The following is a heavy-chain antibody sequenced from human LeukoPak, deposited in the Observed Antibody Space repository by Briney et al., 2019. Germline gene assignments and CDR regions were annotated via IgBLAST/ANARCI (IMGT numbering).Heavy chain of an antibody. V-gene: IGHV3-21*01. D-gene: IGHD6-19*01. CDR1: GFPFSSYS. CDR3: ARDPRYSSGLGVDY. Sequence: GGSLRLPCAASGFPFSSYSMNWVRQSPGGGLEWVSSISSSSSYIYYADSVKGRFTISRDNAKNSLYLQMKSLKAEDTAVYYCARDPRYSSGLGVDYWGQGTMVTVSS. CDR2: ISSSSSYI. J-gene: IGHJ4*02.